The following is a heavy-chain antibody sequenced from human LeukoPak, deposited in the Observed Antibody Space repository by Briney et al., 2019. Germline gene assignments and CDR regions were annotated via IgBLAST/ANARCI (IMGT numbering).Heavy chain of an antibody. J-gene: IGHJ4*02. CDR2: ISGSGGST. D-gene: IGHD6-19*01. V-gene: IGHV3-23*01. CDR3: AKPPTYSSGWYWDY. Sequence: GGSLRLSCAASGFFFSTHGMNWVRQAPGKGLEWVSAISGSGGSTYYADSVKGRFTISRDNSKNTLYLQMNSLRAEDTAVYYCAKPPTYSSGWYWDYWGQGTLVTVSS. CDR1: GFFFSTHG.